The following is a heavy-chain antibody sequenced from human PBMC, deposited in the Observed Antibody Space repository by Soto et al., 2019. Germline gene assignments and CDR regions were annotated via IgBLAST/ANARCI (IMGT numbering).Heavy chain of an antibody. CDR3: ARRMVGATTGYYFDY. CDR2: IYYSGST. Sequence: SETLSLTYTVSGGSISSSSYYWGWIRQPPGKGLEWIGSIYYSGSTYYNPSLKSRVTISVDTSKNQFSLKLSSVTAADTAVYYCARRMVGATTGYYFDYWGQGTLVTVSS. V-gene: IGHV4-39*01. CDR1: GGSISSSSYY. D-gene: IGHD1-26*01. J-gene: IGHJ4*02.